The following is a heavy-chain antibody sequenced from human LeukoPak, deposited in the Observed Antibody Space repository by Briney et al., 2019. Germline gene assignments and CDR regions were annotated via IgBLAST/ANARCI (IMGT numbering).Heavy chain of an antibody. CDR3: ARDDSFVAFDI. CDR1: GYSISSGYY. Sequence: SETLSLTCTVSGYSISSGYYWGWIRQPPGKGLEWIGSIYHSGSTYYNPSLKSRVTISVDTSKNQFSLKLSSVTAADTAVYYCARDDSFVAFDIWGQGTMVTVSS. D-gene: IGHD2-21*02. CDR2: IYHSGST. J-gene: IGHJ3*02. V-gene: IGHV4-38-2*02.